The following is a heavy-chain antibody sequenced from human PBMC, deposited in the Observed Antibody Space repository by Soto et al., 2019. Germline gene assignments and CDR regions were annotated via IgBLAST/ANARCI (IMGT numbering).Heavy chain of an antibody. Sequence: SETLSLTCTVSGGSISSSSYYWGWIRQPPGKGLEWIGSIYYSGSTYYNPSLKSRVTISVDTSKNQFSLKLSSVTAADTAVYYCARGYCSGGSCYRYWGQGSQVTVS. CDR1: GGSISSSSYY. V-gene: IGHV4-39*01. CDR3: ARGYCSGGSCYRY. CDR2: IYYSGST. J-gene: IGHJ4*02. D-gene: IGHD2-15*01.